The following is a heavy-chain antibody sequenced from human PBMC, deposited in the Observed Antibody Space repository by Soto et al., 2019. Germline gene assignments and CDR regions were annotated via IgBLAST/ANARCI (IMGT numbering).Heavy chain of an antibody. CDR2: FSGIGGST. V-gene: IGHV3-23*01. D-gene: IGHD6-25*01. CDR3: AKDLEQRLASQRYYFDY. CDR1: GFTFSSYA. Sequence: EVQLLESGGGLVQPGGSLRLSCVASGFTFSSYAMSWVRQAPGKGLEWVSTFSGIGGSTYYADSVKGRFTISRDNSKNTLYLQMNSLRAEDTAVYYCAKDLEQRLASQRYYFDYWGQGTLVTVAS. J-gene: IGHJ4*02.